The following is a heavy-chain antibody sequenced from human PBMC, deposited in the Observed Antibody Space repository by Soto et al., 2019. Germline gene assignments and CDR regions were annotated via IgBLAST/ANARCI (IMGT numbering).Heavy chain of an antibody. CDR2: ISTYNVNT. CDR3: AREGRIGWLGIDH. J-gene: IGHJ4*02. V-gene: IGHV1-18*01. D-gene: IGHD6-19*01. CDR1: GYTFTRHG. Sequence: QVQLVQSGPEVKKPGASVKVSCTASGYTFTRHGFSWVRQAPGQGLEWMGWISTYNVNTHYARKFQGRVTMTADTSASTVYMELTSLRPDDTAIYFCAREGRIGWLGIDHWGQGTLVTGSS.